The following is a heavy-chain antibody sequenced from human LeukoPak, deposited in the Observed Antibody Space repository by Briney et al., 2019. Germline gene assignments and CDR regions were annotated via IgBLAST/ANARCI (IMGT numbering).Heavy chain of an antibody. Sequence: GGSLRLSCAASGFSFSSYGMSWVRQAPGTGLEWVSAITGSTRSTYYTDSVKGRFTISRDNSRNTLYLQMNSLRPEDTALYYCAKDVGGRWPLYYFDYWGQGTLVTVSS. CDR3: AKDVGGRWPLYYFDY. V-gene: IGHV3-23*01. CDR2: ITGSTRST. D-gene: IGHD2-21*02. CDR1: GFSFSSYG. J-gene: IGHJ4*02.